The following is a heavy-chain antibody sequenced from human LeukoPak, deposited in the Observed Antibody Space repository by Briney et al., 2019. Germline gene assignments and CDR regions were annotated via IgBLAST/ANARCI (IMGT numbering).Heavy chain of an antibody. CDR1: GYTFTSYY. J-gene: IGHJ6*03. D-gene: IGHD6-19*01. Sequence: ASVKVSCKASGYTFTSYYMHWVRQAPGQGLEWMGIINPSGGSTSYAQKFQGRVTMTRDMSTSTVYMELSSLRSEDTAVYYCASATYSSGWGDYYYYMDVWGKGTTVTISS. CDR2: INPSGGST. CDR3: ASATYSSGWGDYYYYMDV. V-gene: IGHV1-46*01.